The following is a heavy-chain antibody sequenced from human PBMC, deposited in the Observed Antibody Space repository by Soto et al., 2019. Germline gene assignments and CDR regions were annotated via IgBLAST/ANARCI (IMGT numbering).Heavy chain of an antibody. CDR3: ARDLAKGGGSAGFDY. CDR2: INPKSGGT. J-gene: IGHJ4*02. V-gene: IGHV1-2*02. Sequence: QVQLVQSGAEVKKPGASVNVSCKASGYTFTVYYMHWVRQAPGQGLEWMGWINPKSGGTMYPQKFQGRVTMTWDTSISTASMELTKLRSDDTAVYYCARDLAKGGGSAGFDYWGQGTLVTVSS. CDR1: GYTFTVYY. D-gene: IGHD1-26*01.